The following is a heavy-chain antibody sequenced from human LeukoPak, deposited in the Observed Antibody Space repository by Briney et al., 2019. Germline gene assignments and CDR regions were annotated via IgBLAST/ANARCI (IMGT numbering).Heavy chain of an antibody. Sequence: SETLSLTCTVSGGSISSSSFYWGWTRQPPGKGLEWIGTFSYSGSTYYNPSLKSRVTISVDTSKNQFSLKLSSVTAADTAVYYCARAYGGFDYWGQGTLVTVSS. J-gene: IGHJ4*02. V-gene: IGHV4-39*01. CDR3: ARAYGGFDY. CDR2: FSYSGST. CDR1: GGSISSSSFY. D-gene: IGHD2-21*01.